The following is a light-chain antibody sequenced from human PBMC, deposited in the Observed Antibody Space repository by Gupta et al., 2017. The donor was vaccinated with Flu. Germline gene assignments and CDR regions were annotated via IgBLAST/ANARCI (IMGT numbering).Light chain of an antibody. CDR1: SRDIAGHKS. CDR3: SSDAGSSRTCV. CDR2: EVS. J-gene: IGLJ1*01. V-gene: IGLV2-8*01. Sequence: TTSSSTTSRDIAGHKSVSCYQLVPGHAPQLLIYEVSKRPSGVPDRFSGSKSGNTASLTAAGLQAEDEAEYYCSSDAGSSRTCVFGTGTKITVL.